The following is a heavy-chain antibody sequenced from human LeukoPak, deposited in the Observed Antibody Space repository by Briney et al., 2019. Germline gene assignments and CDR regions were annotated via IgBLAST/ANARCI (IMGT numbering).Heavy chain of an antibody. V-gene: IGHV3-21*01. Sequence: GRSLRLSCSASGFTFSTSTINWVRQAPGKGLEWISSIGKTSRDMYYADSVRGRFTISRDNAKNSLFLLLNSLRVEDTSVYYCVRGDNRDYWGQGTLVTVSS. CDR1: GFTFSTST. CDR2: IGKTSRDM. CDR3: VRGDNRDY. D-gene: IGHD1-14*01. J-gene: IGHJ4*02.